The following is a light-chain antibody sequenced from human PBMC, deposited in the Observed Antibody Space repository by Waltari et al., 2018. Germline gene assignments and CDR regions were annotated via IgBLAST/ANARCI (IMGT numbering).Light chain of an antibody. CDR1: QGISSY. V-gene: IGKV1-9*01. CDR2: AAS. Sequence: DIQFTQSQSFLSASVGDRVTITCRASQGISSYLAWYQQKPGKAPKLLIYAASTLQSGVPSRFSGSGSGTEFTLTISSLQPEDFATYYCQQLNSYPLFTFGPGTKVDIK. CDR3: QQLNSYPLFT. J-gene: IGKJ3*01.